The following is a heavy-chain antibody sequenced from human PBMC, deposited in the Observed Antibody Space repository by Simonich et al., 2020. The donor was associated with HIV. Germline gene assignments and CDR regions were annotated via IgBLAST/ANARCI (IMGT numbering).Heavy chain of an antibody. D-gene: IGHD3-3*01. V-gene: IGHV3-30*07. J-gene: IGHJ3*02. Sequence: QVQLVESGGGVVQPGRSLRLSCAASGFTFSSYAMHWVRQAPGKGLEWVAVISYDGSNKYYADSVKGRFTNSRDNSKNTLYLQMNSLRAEDTAVYYCARDSRYYDFWSGYRPDAFDIWGQGTMVTVSS. CDR3: ARDSRYYDFWSGYRPDAFDI. CDR1: GFTFSSYA. CDR2: ISYDGSNK.